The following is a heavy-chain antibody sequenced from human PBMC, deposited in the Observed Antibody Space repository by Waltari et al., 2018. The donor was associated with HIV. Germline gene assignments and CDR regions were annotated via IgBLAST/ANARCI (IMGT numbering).Heavy chain of an antibody. CDR3: ARGGPRNYYYYGWEV. Sequence: QVQLVQSGAEVKKPGASVKVSCKASGYTLTEYYLHWLRQAPGQGLDYVGWIKPHGVDTMSAQKFYGRVTMTRDTSVKIAYMELRGLTPDDTAVYYCARGGPRNYYYYGWEVWGQGTTVTVSS. V-gene: IGHV1-2*02. J-gene: IGHJ6*02. CDR1: GYTLTEYY. CDR2: IKPHGVDT. D-gene: IGHD3-10*01.